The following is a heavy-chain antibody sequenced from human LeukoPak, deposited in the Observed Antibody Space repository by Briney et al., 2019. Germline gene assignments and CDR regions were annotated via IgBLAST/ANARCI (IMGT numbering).Heavy chain of an antibody. CDR3: ARDSPDLAVAGTYYYYYYGMDV. CDR1: GFTFSSYS. CDR2: ISSSSSTL. Sequence: GGSRRLSCAASGFTFSSYSMSWVRQAPGKGLEWVAYISSSSSTLHYADPVKGRFTISRDNAKNSLYLQMNSLRAEDTAVYFCARDSPDLAVAGTYYYYYYGMDVWGQGTTVTVSS. D-gene: IGHD6-19*01. V-gene: IGHV3-48*01. J-gene: IGHJ6*02.